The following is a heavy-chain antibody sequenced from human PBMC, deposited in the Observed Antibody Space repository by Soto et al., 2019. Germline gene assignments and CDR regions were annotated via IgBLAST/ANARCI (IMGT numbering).Heavy chain of an antibody. J-gene: IGHJ4*02. CDR2: IRDKVNNYAT. CDR3: TSLYSTADY. V-gene: IGHV3-73*02. Sequence: EVQLVESGGGLVQPGGSLKLSCAASGFTFSGSSIHWVRQASGKGLEWVGRIRDKVNNYATEYVASVKGRFTISRGDSKYTAYLQMNSLKTEDTAVYYCTSLYSTADYWGRVTLVTVAS. CDR1: GFTFSGSS. D-gene: IGHD4-4*01.